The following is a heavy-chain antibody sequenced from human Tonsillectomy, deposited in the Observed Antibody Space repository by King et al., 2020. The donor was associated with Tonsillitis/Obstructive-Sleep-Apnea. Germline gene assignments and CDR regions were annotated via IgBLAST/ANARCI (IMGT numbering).Heavy chain of an antibody. CDR2: IWYDGSNK. CDR1: GFTFSSYG. J-gene: IGHJ6*02. CDR3: ARDPGSSGWYRENYYYYGMDV. D-gene: IGHD6-19*01. V-gene: IGHV3-33*01. Sequence: QVQLVESGGGVVQPGRSLRLSCAASGFTFSSYGMHWVRQAPGKGLEWVAVIWYDGSNKYYADSVKGRFTISRDNSKNTLYLQMNSLRAEDTAVYYCARDPGSSGWYRENYYYYGMDVWGQGTTVTVSS.